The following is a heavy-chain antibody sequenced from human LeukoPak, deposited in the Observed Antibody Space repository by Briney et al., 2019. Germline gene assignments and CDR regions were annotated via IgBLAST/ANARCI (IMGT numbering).Heavy chain of an antibody. CDR3: ARVVHDYGDYDYYYGMDV. CDR1: GFTVSSNY. V-gene: IGHV3-11*01. CDR2: ISSSGSTL. J-gene: IGHJ6*02. D-gene: IGHD4-17*01. Sequence: GGSLRLSCAASGFTVSSNYMSWVRQAPGKGLEWVSYISSSGSTLYYADSVKGRFTISRDNAKNSLYLQMNSLRAEDTAVYYCARVVHDYGDYDYYYGMDVWGQGTTVTVSS.